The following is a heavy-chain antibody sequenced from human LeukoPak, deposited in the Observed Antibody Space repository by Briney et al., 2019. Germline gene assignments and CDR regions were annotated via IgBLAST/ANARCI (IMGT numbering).Heavy chain of an antibody. CDR2: IFHSATT. J-gene: IGHJ4*02. V-gene: IGHV4-4*02. D-gene: IGHD3-22*01. CDR3: ARAPYYDSSGYHSAYFEY. Sequence: SGTLSLTCAVSGGSINSSNWWSWVRQPPGEGLEWIGEIFHSATTNYNPSLKSRVTISVDKSKNHFSLKLSSVTAADTAVYYCARAPYYDSSGYHSAYFEYWGQGTLVTVSS. CDR1: GGSINSSNW.